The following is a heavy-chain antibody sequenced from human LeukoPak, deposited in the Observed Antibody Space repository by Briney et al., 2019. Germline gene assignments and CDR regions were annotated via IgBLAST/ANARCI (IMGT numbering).Heavy chain of an antibody. J-gene: IGHJ4*02. D-gene: IGHD1-26*01. CDR2: INPNSGGT. V-gene: IGHV1-2*02. Sequence: ASVKVSCKASGYTFTGYYMHWVRQAPGQGLEGRGWINPNSGGTNYAQKFQGRVTMTRDTSISTAYMELSRLRSDDTAVYYCARATSGSYSNFDYWGQGTLVTVSS. CDR1: GYTFTGYY. CDR3: ARATSGSYSNFDY.